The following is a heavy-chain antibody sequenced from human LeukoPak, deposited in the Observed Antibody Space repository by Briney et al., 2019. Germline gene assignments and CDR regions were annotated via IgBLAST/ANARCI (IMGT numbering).Heavy chain of an antibody. CDR1: GFTFSNAW. D-gene: IGHD2-2*01. Sequence: GGSLRLSCAASGFTFSNAWMSWVRQAPGKGLERVGRIKSKTDGGTTDYAAPVKGRFTISRDDSKNTLYLQMNSLKTEDTAVYYCTTDIVVVPADYYYYYGMDVWGQGTTVTVSS. CDR3: TTDIVVVPADYYYYYGMDV. J-gene: IGHJ6*02. V-gene: IGHV3-15*01. CDR2: IKSKTDGGTT.